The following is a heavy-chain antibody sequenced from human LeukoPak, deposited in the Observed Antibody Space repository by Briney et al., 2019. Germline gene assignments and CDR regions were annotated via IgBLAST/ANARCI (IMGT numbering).Heavy chain of an antibody. D-gene: IGHD6-19*01. V-gene: IGHV1-2*06. J-gene: IGHJ4*02. Sequence: GASVKVSCKASGYTFTGYYMHWVRQAPGQGLEWMGRINPNSGGTNYAQKFQGRVTMTRDTSISTAYMELSRLRSDDTAVYYCARVPQQWLHYFDYWGQGTLVTVSS. CDR3: ARVPQQWLHYFDY. CDR2: INPNSGGT. CDR1: GYTFTGYY.